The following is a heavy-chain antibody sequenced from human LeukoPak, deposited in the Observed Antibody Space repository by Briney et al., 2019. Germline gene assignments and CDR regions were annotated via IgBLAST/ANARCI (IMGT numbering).Heavy chain of an antibody. D-gene: IGHD2-15*01. CDR3: ARDRIVVVAATDYFDY. CDR2: ISSSSSTI. V-gene: IGHV3-48*02. J-gene: IGHJ4*02. Sequence: GGSLRLSCAASGFTFSSYSVNWVRQAPGEGLEWVSYISSSSSTIYYADSVKGRFTISRDNAKNSLYLQMNSLRDEDTAVYYCARDRIVVVAATDYFDYWGQGTLVTVSS. CDR1: GFTFSSYS.